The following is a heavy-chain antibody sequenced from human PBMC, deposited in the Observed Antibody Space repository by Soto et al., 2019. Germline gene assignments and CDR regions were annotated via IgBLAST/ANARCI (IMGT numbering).Heavy chain of an antibody. Sequence: QIQLVQYGGEVNIPGASVTVSCKSSGYKFISHSITWVRQAPGQGLEWMGRISAYNGNTNYAQKLQGRVTMTTDTSTNTAYMELRSLRSDDTAVYYCARGAFCGGAPGCRDMDVWGQGTTVTVSS. CDR3: ARGAFCGGAPGCRDMDV. D-gene: IGHD2-21*01. V-gene: IGHV1-18*01. CDR1: GYKFISHS. J-gene: IGHJ6*02. CDR2: ISAYNGNT.